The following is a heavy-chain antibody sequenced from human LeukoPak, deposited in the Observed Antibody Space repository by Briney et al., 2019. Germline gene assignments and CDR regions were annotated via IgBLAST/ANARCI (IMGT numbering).Heavy chain of an antibody. V-gene: IGHV4-59*01. J-gene: IGHJ3*02. Sequence: SETLSLTCTVSGGSISSYYWSWIRQPPGKGLEWNGYIYYSGSTNYNPSLKSRVTISVDTSKNQFSLKLSSVTAADTAVYYCARDHRLLGAFDIWGQGTMVTVSS. CDR1: GGSISSYY. CDR2: IYYSGST. CDR3: ARDHRLLGAFDI. D-gene: IGHD6-25*01.